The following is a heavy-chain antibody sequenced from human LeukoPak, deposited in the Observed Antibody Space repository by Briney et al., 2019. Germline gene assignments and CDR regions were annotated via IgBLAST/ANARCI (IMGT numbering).Heavy chain of an antibody. CDR2: INPKSGGT. Sequence: ASVKVSCKTSGYTFTDYYMHWVRQAPGQGLEWMGWINPKSGGTNFAQTFQGRVAMTRDTSISTAYMEPSRLTSDDTAVYYCATVAGQGEGELLWFGEGIDYWGQGTLVTVSS. V-gene: IGHV1-2*02. CDR1: GYTFTDYY. J-gene: IGHJ4*02. CDR3: ATVAGQGEGELLWFGEGIDY. D-gene: IGHD3-10*01.